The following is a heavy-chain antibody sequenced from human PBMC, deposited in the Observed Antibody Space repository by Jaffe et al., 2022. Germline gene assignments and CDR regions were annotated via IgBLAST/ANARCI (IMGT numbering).Heavy chain of an antibody. Sequence: EVQLVESGGGLVQPGRSLRLSCTASGFTFGDYAMSWVRQAPGKGLEWVGFIRSKAYGGTTEYAASVKGRFTISRDDSKSIAYLQMNSLKTEDTAVYYCTRMLGAHASGAFDIWGQGTMVTVSS. V-gene: IGHV3-49*04. D-gene: IGHD1-26*01. CDR3: TRMLGAHASGAFDI. CDR1: GFTFGDYA. CDR2: IRSKAYGGTT. J-gene: IGHJ3*02.